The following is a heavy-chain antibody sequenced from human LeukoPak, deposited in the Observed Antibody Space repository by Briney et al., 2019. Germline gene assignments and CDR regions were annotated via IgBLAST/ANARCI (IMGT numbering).Heavy chain of an antibody. CDR2: IDPIFRTT. CDR1: GGGLSSAA. J-gene: IGHJ5*02. CDR3: ARCGRFGELSQNWFDP. V-gene: IGHV1-69*05. D-gene: IGHD3-10*01. Sequence: SVKVSCQASGGGLSSAAISWVRQAPGQAPEWMGAIDPIFRTTDYAQKFQGRLTLTTDESTSTAYLELNSLRSEDTAVYYCARCGRFGELSQNWFDPWGQGTLVTVSS.